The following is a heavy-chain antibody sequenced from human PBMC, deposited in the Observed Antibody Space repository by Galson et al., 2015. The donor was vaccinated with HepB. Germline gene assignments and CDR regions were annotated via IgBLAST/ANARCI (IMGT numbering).Heavy chain of an antibody. CDR2: IYPGDSDT. J-gene: IGHJ4*02. CDR1: GYSFTSYW. V-gene: IGHV5-51*01. CDR3: ARFRIAAAAGITDFDY. Sequence: QSGAEVKKPGESLKISCKGSGYSFTSYWIGWVRQMPGKGLEWMGIIYPGDSDTRYSPSFQGQVTISADKSISTAYLQWSSLKASDTAMYYCARFRIAAAAGITDFDYWGQGTLVTVSS. D-gene: IGHD6-13*01.